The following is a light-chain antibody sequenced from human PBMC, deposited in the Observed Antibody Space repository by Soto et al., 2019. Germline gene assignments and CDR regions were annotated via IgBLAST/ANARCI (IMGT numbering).Light chain of an antibody. J-gene: IGLJ1*01. Sequence: QSVLTQPASVSGSPGQPITISCTGTSSDVGAYNYASWYQQYPGEAPKVIIYDVSHRPAGVSNRFSGSKSGNTASLTISGLQTQDEADYYCSSYTSATTYVFGTGTKVTV. CDR1: SSDVGAYNY. CDR2: DVS. V-gene: IGLV2-14*01. CDR3: SSYTSATTYV.